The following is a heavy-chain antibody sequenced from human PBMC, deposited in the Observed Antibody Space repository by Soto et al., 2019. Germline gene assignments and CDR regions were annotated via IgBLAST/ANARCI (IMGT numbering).Heavy chain of an antibody. CDR1: GYSFTSYW. CDR3: SQGIVATIGGGYYYGLDV. V-gene: IGHV5-51*01. CDR2: IYPGDSDT. J-gene: IGHJ6*02. Sequence: GESLKISCKGSGYSFTSYWIGWVRQMPGKGLEWMGIIYPGDSDTRYSPSFQGQVTISADKSISTAYLQWSSLKASDTAVYYCSQGIVATIGGGYYYGLDVWGQGTTVTVSS. D-gene: IGHD5-12*01.